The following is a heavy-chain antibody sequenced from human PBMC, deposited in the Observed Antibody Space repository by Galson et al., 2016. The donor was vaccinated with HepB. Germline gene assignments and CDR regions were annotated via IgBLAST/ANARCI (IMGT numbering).Heavy chain of an antibody. D-gene: IGHD3-22*01. CDR3: ARHPDYYDNSGYLYY. J-gene: IGHJ4*02. V-gene: IGHV3-23*01. CDR2: IGHSGGYI. CDR1: TFTFSSFA. Sequence: SLRLSCAASTFTFSSFAMSWVRQAPGKGLEWVSSIGHSGGYIYYADSVKGRFTISRDNSNNTLYLQMNSLRAEDTAVYYWARHPDYYDNSGYLYYWGQGTRVAVSS.